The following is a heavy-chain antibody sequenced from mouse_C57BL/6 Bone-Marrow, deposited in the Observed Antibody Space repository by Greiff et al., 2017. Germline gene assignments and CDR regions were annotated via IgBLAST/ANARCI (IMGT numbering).Heavy chain of an antibody. CDR2: IDPEIGET. Sequence: VQLQQSGAELVRPGASVKLSCTASGFNIKDDYIHWVKQRPEQGLEWIGWIDPEIGETESASKFQGKATITSDTSSNTAYLQLSSLTSEDTAVYYCSSFDGNYFDFWGQGTPLTVAS. CDR3: SSFDGNYFDF. J-gene: IGHJ2*01. V-gene: IGHV14-4*01. CDR1: GFNIKDDY. D-gene: IGHD2-3*01.